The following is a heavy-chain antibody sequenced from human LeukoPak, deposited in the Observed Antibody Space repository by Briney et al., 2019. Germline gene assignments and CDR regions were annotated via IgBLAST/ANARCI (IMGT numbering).Heavy chain of an antibody. Sequence: GGSLRLSCVASGFTLSQYWMYWVRQAPGKGPVSVSRSSGDGTSTHYADFVQGRFTISRDNAKNTLYLQTNSLRGDDTAVYYCTRDFRNKGLDPWGQGTLVTVSS. CDR2: SSGDGTST. CDR3: TRDFRNKGLDP. CDR1: GFTLSQYW. V-gene: IGHV3-74*01. D-gene: IGHD2/OR15-2a*01. J-gene: IGHJ5*02.